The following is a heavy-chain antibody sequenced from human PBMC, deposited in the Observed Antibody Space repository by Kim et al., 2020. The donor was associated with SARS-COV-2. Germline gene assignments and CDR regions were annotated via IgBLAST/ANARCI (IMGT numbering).Heavy chain of an antibody. CDR1: AYTFTNYY. J-gene: IGHJ4*02. CDR2: INPSGGGT. D-gene: IGHD2-15*01. Sequence: ASVKVSCKTSAYTFTNYYVHWVRQAPGQGLEWMGIINPSGGGTTYAQKFQGRITMTRDTSTTTVYMELSSLRSEDTAVYYCARLSGSNPRVFNDYWGQGTLVTVSS. CDR3: ARLSGSNPRVFNDY. V-gene: IGHV1-46*01.